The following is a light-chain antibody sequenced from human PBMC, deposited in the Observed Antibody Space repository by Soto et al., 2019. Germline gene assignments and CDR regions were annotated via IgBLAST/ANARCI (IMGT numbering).Light chain of an antibody. CDR3: QQYNTYPTWT. V-gene: IGKV1-5*03. CDR2: KAS. J-gene: IGKJ1*01. Sequence: DIQMTQSPSTLSASVGDIVTITCRASHSVSTWLAWYQQKPGKAPRLLIHKASTLESGVPSRFSGSGFGTEFTLTISSLQPNDFATYYCQQYNTYPTWTCGQGTKVEIK. CDR1: HSVSTW.